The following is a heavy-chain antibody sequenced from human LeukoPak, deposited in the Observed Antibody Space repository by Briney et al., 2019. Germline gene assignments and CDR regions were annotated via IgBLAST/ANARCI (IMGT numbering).Heavy chain of an antibody. Sequence: ASVKVSCKASGYTFTGYYMHWVRQAPGQGLEWMGWISPNSGGTNYAQKFQGRVTMTRDTSISTAYMELSRLRSDDTAVYYCARPPLYSSGCFDYWGQGTLVTVSS. CDR3: ARPPLYSSGCFDY. CDR1: GYTFTGYY. J-gene: IGHJ4*02. CDR2: ISPNSGGT. V-gene: IGHV1-2*02. D-gene: IGHD6-19*01.